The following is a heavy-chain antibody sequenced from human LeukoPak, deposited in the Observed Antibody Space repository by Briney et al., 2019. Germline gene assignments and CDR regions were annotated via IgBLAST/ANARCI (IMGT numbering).Heavy chain of an antibody. CDR3: ASVDYGSGSYPHQH. CDR1: GGSFSGYY. D-gene: IGHD3-10*01. J-gene: IGHJ1*01. CDR2: INHSGST. V-gene: IGHV4-34*01. Sequence: SETLSLTCAVYGGSFSGYYWSWIRQPPGKGLEWIGEINHSGSTNYNPSLKSRDTISVDTSKNQFSLKLSSVTAADTAVYYCASVDYGSGSYPHQHWGQGTLVTVSS.